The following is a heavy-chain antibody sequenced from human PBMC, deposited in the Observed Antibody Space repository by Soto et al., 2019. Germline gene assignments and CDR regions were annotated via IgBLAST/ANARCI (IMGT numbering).Heavy chain of an antibody. CDR1: GGTFSSYA. Sequence: SVKVSCKASGGTFSSYAISWVRQAPGQGLEWMGGIIPIFGTANYAQKFQGRVTITADESTSTAYMELSSLRSEDTAVYYCARRPPQYSYGSNYYYGMDVWGQGTTVTVSS. CDR3: ARRPPQYSYGSNYYYGMDV. J-gene: IGHJ6*02. CDR2: IIPIFGTA. D-gene: IGHD5-18*01. V-gene: IGHV1-69*13.